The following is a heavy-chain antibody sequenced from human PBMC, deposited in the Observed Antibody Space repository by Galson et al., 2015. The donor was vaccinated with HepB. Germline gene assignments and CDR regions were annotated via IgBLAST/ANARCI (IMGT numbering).Heavy chain of an antibody. CDR3: ARKCCSGGRFNWFDP. D-gene: IGHD2-15*01. CDR2: INAGNGNT. J-gene: IGHJ5*02. V-gene: IGHV1-3*01. Sequence: SVKVSCKASGYTFTSYAMHWVRQAPGQRLEWMGWINAGNGNTKYSQKFQGRVTITRDTSASTAYMELSSLRSEDTAVYYCARKCCSGGRFNWFDPWGQGTLVTASS. CDR1: GYTFTSYA.